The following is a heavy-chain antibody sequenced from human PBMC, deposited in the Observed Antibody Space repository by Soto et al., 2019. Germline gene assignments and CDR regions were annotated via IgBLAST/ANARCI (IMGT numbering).Heavy chain of an antibody. D-gene: IGHD2-15*01. Sequence: QVQLVQSGAEVKKPGASVKVSCKASGYTFNNYGISWVRQAPGQGLEWMGWIGPYNGNTDHAQNFQGRVTMTTDTSTNTAYMELRSLRSDDTASYYCARCYCSVGSCYTCWHFDLWGRGTLVTVSS. CDR3: ARCYCSVGSCYTCWHFDL. CDR2: IGPYNGNT. J-gene: IGHJ2*01. CDR1: GYTFNNYG. V-gene: IGHV1-18*01.